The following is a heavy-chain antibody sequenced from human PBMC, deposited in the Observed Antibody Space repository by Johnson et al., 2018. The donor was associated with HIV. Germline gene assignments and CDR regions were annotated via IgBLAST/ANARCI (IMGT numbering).Heavy chain of an antibody. Sequence: VQLVESGGGLVQPGRSLRLSCAASGFTFDDYAMHWVRQAPGKGLEWVSGISWHSGSIGYADSVQGRFTISRDNAKNTLYLQMNSLRAEDTAVYYCTTGDGSGSYGVGSNDAFDIWGQGTMVTVSS. J-gene: IGHJ3*02. CDR2: ISWHSGSI. CDR1: GFTFDDYA. V-gene: IGHV3-9*01. D-gene: IGHD3-10*01. CDR3: TTGDGSGSYGVGSNDAFDI.